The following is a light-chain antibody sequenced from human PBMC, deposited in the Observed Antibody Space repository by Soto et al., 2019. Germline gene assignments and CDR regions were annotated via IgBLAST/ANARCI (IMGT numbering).Light chain of an antibody. V-gene: IGLV2-11*01. CDR1: SSDVGGYNY. CDR2: DVS. J-gene: IGLJ3*02. Sequence: QSALTQPRSVSGSPGQSVTISCTGTSSDVGGYNYVSWYQQHSGKAPKLMIYDVSKRPSGVPDRFSGSKSGNTASLTISGLQGEDEADYYCCSYTGSYTVGVFGGGTKLTVL. CDR3: CSYTGSYTVGV.